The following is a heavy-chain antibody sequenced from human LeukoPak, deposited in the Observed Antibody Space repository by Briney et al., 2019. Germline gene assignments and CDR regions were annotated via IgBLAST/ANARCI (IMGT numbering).Heavy chain of an antibody. D-gene: IGHD2-2*01. CDR3: ASTYCSSTSCYLPGDWFDP. CDR1: GYTFTSYD. V-gene: IGHV1-8*01. CDR2: MNPNSGNT. Sequence: ASVKVSCKASGYTFTSYDINWVRQATGQGLEWMGWMNPNSGNTGYAQKFQGRVTMTRNTSISTAYMELSSLRSDDTAVYYCASTYCSSTSCYLPGDWFDPWGQGTLVTVSS. J-gene: IGHJ5*02.